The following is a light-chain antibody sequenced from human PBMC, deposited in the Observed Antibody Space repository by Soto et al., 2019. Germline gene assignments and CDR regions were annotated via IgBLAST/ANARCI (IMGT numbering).Light chain of an antibody. J-gene: IGKJ4*01. Sequence: EIVMTQSPATLSVSPRERATLSCRASQSVSSNLAWYQQKPGQAPRLLIYGASTRATGIPARFSGSGSGTEFTLTISSLQSEDLAVYYCQQYNSWPLLTFGGGTKVEIK. CDR3: QQYNSWPLLT. CDR2: GAS. V-gene: IGKV3-15*01. CDR1: QSVSSN.